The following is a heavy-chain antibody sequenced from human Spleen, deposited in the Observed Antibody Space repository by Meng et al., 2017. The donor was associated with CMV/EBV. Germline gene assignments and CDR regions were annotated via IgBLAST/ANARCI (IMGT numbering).Heavy chain of an antibody. CDR3: ARGLVLEWYWGVFDY. CDR1: GDSISSNSAA. CDR2: TYYRSKWYN. D-gene: IGHD3-3*01. Sequence: SQTLSLTCAISGDSISSNSAAWNWIRQSPSRGLEWLGRTYYRSKWYNDYAVSVKSRITINPDTSKNQFSLQLNSVTPEDTAVYYCARGLVLEWYWGVFDYWGQGTLVTVSS. V-gene: IGHV6-1*01. J-gene: IGHJ4*02.